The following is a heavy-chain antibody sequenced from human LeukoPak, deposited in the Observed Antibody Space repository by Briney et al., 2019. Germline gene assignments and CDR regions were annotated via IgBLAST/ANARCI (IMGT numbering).Heavy chain of an antibody. CDR3: ARDVPAAILD. V-gene: IGHV4-34*01. J-gene: IGHJ4*02. Sequence: SETLSLTCAVYGGSFSGYYWSWIRQPPGKGLEWIGEINHSGSTNYNPSLKSRVTISVDTSKNQFSLKLSSVTAVDTAVYYCARDVPAAILDWGQGTLVTVSS. CDR1: GGSFSGYY. D-gene: IGHD2-2*02. CDR2: INHSGST.